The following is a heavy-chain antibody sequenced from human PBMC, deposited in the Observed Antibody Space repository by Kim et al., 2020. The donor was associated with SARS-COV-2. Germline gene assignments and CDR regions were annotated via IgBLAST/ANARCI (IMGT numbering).Heavy chain of an antibody. D-gene: IGHD4-17*01. J-gene: IGHJ4*02. CDR1: GGTFSSYD. CDR3: ARGATVVTSRFDY. CDR2: IIPIFGIA. V-gene: IGHV1-69*04. Sequence: SVKVSCKASGGTFSSYDISWVRQAPGQGLKWMGRIIPIFGIANYAQKFQGRVTITADKSTSTAYMELSSLRSEDTAVYYCARGATVVTSRFDYWGQGTLVTVSS.